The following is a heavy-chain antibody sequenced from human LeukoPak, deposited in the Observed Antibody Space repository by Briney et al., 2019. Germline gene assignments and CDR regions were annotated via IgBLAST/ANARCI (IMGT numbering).Heavy chain of an antibody. V-gene: IGHV3-48*03. CDR2: ISSSGSDI. CDR1: GFTFSNYE. Sequence: PGGSLRLSCAASGFTFSNYEMNWVRQAPGTGLEWVSYISSSGSDIYYADSVKGRFTISSDNAQTSMYLQMNGLRVEDTAVYYCARAQLLRLENFLEYWGQGTLVTVSS. J-gene: IGHJ4*02. D-gene: IGHD1-26*01. CDR3: ARAQLLRLENFLEY.